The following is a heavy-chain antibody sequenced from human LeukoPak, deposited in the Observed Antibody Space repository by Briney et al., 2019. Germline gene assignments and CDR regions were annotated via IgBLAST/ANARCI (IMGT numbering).Heavy chain of an antibody. CDR1: GYTFTDSY. J-gene: IGHJ4*02. V-gene: IGHV1-2*02. Sequence: ASVKVSCKASGYTFTDSYMHWMRQAPGQPLEWMGWINPNSDTNYAQKFQGRVTMTRDTSISTADMELNSLTSDDTGVYYCARDRGGNSFDFWGQGTLVTVSS. D-gene: IGHD4-23*01. CDR2: INPNSDT. CDR3: ARDRGGNSFDF.